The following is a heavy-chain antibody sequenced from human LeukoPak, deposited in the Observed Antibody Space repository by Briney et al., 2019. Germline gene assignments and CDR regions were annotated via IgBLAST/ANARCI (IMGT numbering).Heavy chain of an antibody. V-gene: IGHV1-46*01. CDR2: INPSGGST. CDR1: GYTFTNYY. CDR3: ARGWYYGSGSYYNPPSASYMDV. Sequence: ASVKVSCKASGYTFTNYYMHWVRQAPGQGLEWMGIINPSGGSTSYTQKFQGRVTMTRDTSTSTVYMELSSLRSEDTAVYYCARGWYYGSGSYYNPPSASYMDVWGKGTTVTFSS. J-gene: IGHJ6*03. D-gene: IGHD3-10*01.